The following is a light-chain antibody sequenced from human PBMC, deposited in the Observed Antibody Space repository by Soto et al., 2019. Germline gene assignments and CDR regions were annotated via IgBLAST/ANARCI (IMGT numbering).Light chain of an antibody. Sequence: DIQMTQSPSSLSASVGDRVTITCRASQSISSYLNWYQQKPGKAPKLLIYAASSLQSGVPSRFSGSGSGTDFTLTISSLQPEDVATYYCQQSHSTPRLTFGGGTKVDIK. V-gene: IGKV1-39*01. J-gene: IGKJ4*01. CDR3: QQSHSTPRLT. CDR2: AAS. CDR1: QSISSY.